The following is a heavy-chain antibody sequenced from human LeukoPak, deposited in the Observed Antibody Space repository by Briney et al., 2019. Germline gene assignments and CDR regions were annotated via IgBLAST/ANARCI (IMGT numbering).Heavy chain of an antibody. CDR3: ATRFPGIAVAGNFDY. V-gene: IGHV1-2*02. Sequence: ASVKVSCKASGYTFTDYYVHWVRQAPGQGLEWMGWINSNSGGTKYTQKFQGRVTMTRDTSISTAYMELSRLRSDDTAVYYCATRFPGIAVAGNFDYWGQGTLVTVSS. J-gene: IGHJ4*02. D-gene: IGHD6-19*01. CDR2: INSNSGGT. CDR1: GYTFTDYY.